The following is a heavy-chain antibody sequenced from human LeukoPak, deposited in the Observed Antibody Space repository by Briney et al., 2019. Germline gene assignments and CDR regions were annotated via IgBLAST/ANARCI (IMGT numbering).Heavy chain of an antibody. V-gene: IGHV3-69-1*01. D-gene: IGHD2/OR15-2a*01. CDR1: GSTSFNFP. CDR3: ARDNIWAFDI. CDR2: IRSDGTI. Sequence: GGSLRLSCEASGSTSFNFPMNWVRKAPGKGLERVSHIRSDGTITYADSVKGRFTISRDDAKTSVYLQMNSLRDEDTAIYYCARDNIWAFDIWGQGTMVTVSS. J-gene: IGHJ3*02.